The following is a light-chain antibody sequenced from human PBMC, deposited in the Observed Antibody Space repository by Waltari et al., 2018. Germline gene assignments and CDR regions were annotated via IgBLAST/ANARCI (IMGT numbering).Light chain of an antibody. CDR3: QHLNSYPT. J-gene: IGKJ5*01. Sequence: IQLTQSPSSLSASVGDRVTITCRASQGISSFLAWYQQKPGKAPKLLIYAALTLQSGVPSRFSGSGSGTDFTLTVSSLQPEDFATYYCQHLNSYPTFGQGTRLEIK. V-gene: IGKV1-9*01. CDR1: QGISSF. CDR2: AAL.